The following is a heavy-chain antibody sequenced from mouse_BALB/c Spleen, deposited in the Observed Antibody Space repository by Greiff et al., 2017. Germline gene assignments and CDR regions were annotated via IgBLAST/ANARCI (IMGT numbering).Heavy chain of an antibody. Sequence: VQLKESGPGLVKPSQSLSLTCTVTGYSITSDYAWNWIRQFPGNKLEWMGYISYSGSTSYNPSLKSRISITRDTSKNQFFLQLNSVTTEDTATYYCARWLLHFDYWGQGTTITVSS. CDR2: ISYSGST. D-gene: IGHD2-3*01. CDR1: GYSITSDYA. J-gene: IGHJ2*01. V-gene: IGHV3-2*02. CDR3: ARWLLHFDY.